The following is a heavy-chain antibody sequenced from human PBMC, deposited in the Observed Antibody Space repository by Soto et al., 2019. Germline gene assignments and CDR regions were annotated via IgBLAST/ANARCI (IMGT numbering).Heavy chain of an antibody. V-gene: IGHV4-34*01. D-gene: IGHD5-18*01. J-gene: IGHJ6*02. CDR3: ARDPLELWLHRYYYGMDV. CDR2: INHSGST. CDR1: GGSSSGYY. Sequence: SETLSLTCAVYGGSSSGYYWSWIRQPPGKGLEWIGEINHSGSTNYNPSLKSRVTISVDTSKNQFSLKLSSVTAADTAVYYCARDPLELWLHRYYYGMDVWGQGTTVTVSS.